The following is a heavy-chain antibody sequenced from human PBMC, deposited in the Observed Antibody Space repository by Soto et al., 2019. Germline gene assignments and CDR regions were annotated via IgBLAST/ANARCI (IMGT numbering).Heavy chain of an antibody. J-gene: IGHJ6*02. CDR2: LYYTDYT. CDR3: ARHLYYDISPGYLRPYHYYGMDV. CDR1: DGSISRNSNC. V-gene: IGHV4-39*01. D-gene: IGHD3-9*01. Sequence: SLTLCLTYSVSDGSISRNSNCWGWIRQPPGKGLEWIGSLYYTDYTDSNPSLRSRVTISVDTSKNQFSLKLTSVTAADTAVYYCARHLYYDISPGYLRPYHYYGMDVWVQGTTVTVSS.